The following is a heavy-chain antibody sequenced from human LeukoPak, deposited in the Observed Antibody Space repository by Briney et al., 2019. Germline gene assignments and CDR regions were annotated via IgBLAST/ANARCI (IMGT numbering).Heavy chain of an antibody. Sequence: PGGSLRLSCAASGFTFSSDEMNWVRKAPGKGLEFVSYISSTGGSTHYAYPVQGRFTTTRDNARNSLYLQILSLRAEDTSIYYCARELHGSCFDPWGQGTLVTVSS. J-gene: IGHJ5*02. CDR3: ARELHGSCFDP. V-gene: IGHV3-48*03. CDR2: ISSTGGST. CDR1: GFTFSSDE. D-gene: IGHD5-24*01.